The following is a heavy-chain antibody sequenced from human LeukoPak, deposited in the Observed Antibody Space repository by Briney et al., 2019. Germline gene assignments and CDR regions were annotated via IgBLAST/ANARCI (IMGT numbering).Heavy chain of an antibody. CDR1: GGSISSYY. CDR3: ARESLLRALDY. D-gene: IGHD3-22*01. Sequence: PSETLSLTCTVSGGSISSYYWSWIRQPPGKGLEWIGYIYYSGSTNYNPSLKSRVTISVDTSKNQFSLKLSSVTAADTAVYYCARESLLRALDYWGQGTLVTVSS. V-gene: IGHV4-59*01. J-gene: IGHJ4*02. CDR2: IYYSGST.